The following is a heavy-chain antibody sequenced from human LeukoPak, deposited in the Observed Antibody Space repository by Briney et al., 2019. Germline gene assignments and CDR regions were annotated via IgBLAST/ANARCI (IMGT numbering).Heavy chain of an antibody. V-gene: IGHV4-34*01. D-gene: IGHD4/OR15-4a*01. Sequence: SETLSLTCAVYGGSFSGYYWSWIRQPPGKGLEWIGEINHSGSTNYNPSLRSRVTISVDTSKNQFSLKLSSVTAADTAVYYCARRAGAYSHPYDYWGQGTLVTVSS. CDR3: ARRAGAYSHPYDY. CDR2: INHSGST. J-gene: IGHJ4*02. CDR1: GGSFSGYY.